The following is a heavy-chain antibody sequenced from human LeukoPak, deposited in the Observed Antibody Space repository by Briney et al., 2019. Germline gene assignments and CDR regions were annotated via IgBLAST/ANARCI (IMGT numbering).Heavy chain of an antibody. J-gene: IGHJ5*02. CDR2: IYYSGST. CDR1: GASISGSSHYF. D-gene: IGHD3-10*01. CDR3: ARDKGQYGSGTRGFTWFDP. V-gene: IGHV4-39*07. Sequence: SETLSLTCTVSGASISGSSHYFWGWIRQTPGKGLEWIGSIYYSGSTNYNPSLKSRVTISVDTSKNQFSLKLSSVTAADTAVYYCARDKGQYGSGTRGFTWFDPWGQGTLVTVSS.